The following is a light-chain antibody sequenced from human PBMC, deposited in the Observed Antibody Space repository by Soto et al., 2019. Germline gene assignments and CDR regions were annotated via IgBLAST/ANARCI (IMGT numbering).Light chain of an antibody. V-gene: IGLV2-14*01. CDR1: SSDVGGYDY. CDR3: SSYTGSSTFV. J-gene: IGLJ1*01. CDR2: DVN. Sequence: QSALTQPASVSGSPGQSITISCTGTSSDVGGYDYVSWYQQLPGKAPKLLIYDVNNRPSGVSHRFSGSKSGNTASLTISGLQAEDEADYYCSSYTGSSTFVVGTGTKLTVL.